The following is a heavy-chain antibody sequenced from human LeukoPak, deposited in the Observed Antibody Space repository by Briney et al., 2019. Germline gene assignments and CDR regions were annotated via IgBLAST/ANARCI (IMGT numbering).Heavy chain of an antibody. CDR2: IASSGRTR. Sequence: GGSLRLSCAVSGFPFSFFEINWVRQAPGKGLEWVSNIASSGRTRYYADPVKGRFSISRDNAKNSLYLQMNTLRVEDTGVYYCALLAVASDFDYWGQGALVTVSS. D-gene: IGHD6-19*01. J-gene: IGHJ4*02. CDR1: GFPFSFFE. V-gene: IGHV3-48*03. CDR3: ALLAVASDFDY.